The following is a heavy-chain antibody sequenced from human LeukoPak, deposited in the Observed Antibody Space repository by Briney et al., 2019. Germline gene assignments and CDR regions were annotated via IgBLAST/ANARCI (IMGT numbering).Heavy chain of an antibody. V-gene: IGHV3-7*01. Sequence: TGGSLRLSCAASGFTFSSSWMSWVRQAPGKGLEWVANIKQDGSEKYYVASVKGRFTISRDNAKNSLYLQMNSLRAEDTAVYYCAKEGSYGDYRSGAFDIWGQGTMVTVSS. CDR3: AKEGSYGDYRSGAFDI. CDR1: GFTFSSSW. CDR2: IKQDGSEK. D-gene: IGHD4-17*01. J-gene: IGHJ3*02.